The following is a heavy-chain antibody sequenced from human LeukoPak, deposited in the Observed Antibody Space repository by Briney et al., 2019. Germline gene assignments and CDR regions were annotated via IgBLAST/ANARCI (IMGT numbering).Heavy chain of an antibody. J-gene: IGHJ4*02. V-gene: IGHV4-59*01. CDR2: IYYSGST. D-gene: IGHD1-26*01. CDR3: AGSSSLGAFDY. Sequence: PSETLSLTCTVSGGSISSYYWSWIRQPPGKGLEWIGYIYYSGSTNYNPSLKSRVTISVDTSKNQFSLKLSSVTAADTAVYYCAGSSSLGAFDYWGQGTLVTVSS. CDR1: GGSISSYY.